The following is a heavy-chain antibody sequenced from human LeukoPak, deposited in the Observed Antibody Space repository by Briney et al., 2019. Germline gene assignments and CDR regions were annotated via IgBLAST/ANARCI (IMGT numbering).Heavy chain of an antibody. Sequence: TSGTLSLTCTVTGGSISSGDYYWSWIRQPPGKGLEWIGYIYYSGSTYYNPSLKSRVTISVDTSKNQFSLKLSSVTAADTAVYYCARGRSIKYYGDFDYWGQGTLVTVSS. CDR3: ARGRSIKYYGDFDY. CDR1: GGSISSGDYY. CDR2: IYYSGST. J-gene: IGHJ4*02. V-gene: IGHV4-30-4*01. D-gene: IGHD4-17*01.